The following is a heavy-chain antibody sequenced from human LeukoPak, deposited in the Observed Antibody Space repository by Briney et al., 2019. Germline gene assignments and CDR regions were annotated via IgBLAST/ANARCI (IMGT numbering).Heavy chain of an antibody. Sequence: PGGSLRLSCAASGFTFSSYAMHWVRQAPGKGLEWVAVISYDGSNKYYADSVKGRLTISRDNSKNTLYLQMNSLRAEDTAVYYCARGSTVTTEDYYYGMDVWGQGTTVTVSS. CDR2: ISYDGSNK. CDR1: GFTFSSYA. CDR3: ARGSTVTTEDYYYGMDV. J-gene: IGHJ6*02. V-gene: IGHV3-30-3*01. D-gene: IGHD4-17*01.